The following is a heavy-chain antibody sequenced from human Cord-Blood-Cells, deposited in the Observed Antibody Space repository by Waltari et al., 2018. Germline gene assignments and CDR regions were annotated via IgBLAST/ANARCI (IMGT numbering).Heavy chain of an antibody. CDR1: GFTFSSYS. Sequence: EVQLVESGGGLVRPGGSLRRPCAASGFTFSSYSMNWTRQAPGHGLEWVSSISSSSSYIYYADSGKGLFTISRDNAKNSLYLQMNSLRAEDTAVYYCARDSTAAARPYPYYYYGMDVWGQGTTVTVSS. V-gene: IGHV3-21*01. CDR2: ISSSSSYI. J-gene: IGHJ6*02. CDR3: ARDSTAAARPYPYYYYGMDV. D-gene: IGHD6-13*01.